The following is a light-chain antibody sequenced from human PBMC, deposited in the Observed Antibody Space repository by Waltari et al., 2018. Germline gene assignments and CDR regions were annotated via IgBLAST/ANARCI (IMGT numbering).Light chain of an antibody. Sequence: SSELTQDPAVSVAMGQTVRITCQGDSLRSYYASWYQQRPGQSPILVMYDKNNRPSGGPDRCAGSSADDAASWTITGAQAGDEGSYYCHSRDGSGVGGSFGGGTKLTVL. CDR3: HSRDGSGVGGS. CDR1: SLRSYY. V-gene: IGLV3-19*01. CDR2: DKN. J-gene: IGLJ2*01.